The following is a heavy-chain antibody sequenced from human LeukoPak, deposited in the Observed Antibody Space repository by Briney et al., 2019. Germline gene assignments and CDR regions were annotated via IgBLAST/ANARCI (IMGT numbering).Heavy chain of an antibody. D-gene: IGHD1-7*01. V-gene: IGHV3-53*01. J-gene: IGHJ4*02. Sequence: GGSLRLSCAASGFTVSSNYMSWVRQAPGKGLEWVSVIYSGGSTYYADSVKGRFTISRDNSKNTLYLQMNSLRAEDTAVYYCARDLTGTTGFDYWGQGTLVTVST. CDR3: ARDLTGTTGFDY. CDR2: IYSGGST. CDR1: GFTVSSNY.